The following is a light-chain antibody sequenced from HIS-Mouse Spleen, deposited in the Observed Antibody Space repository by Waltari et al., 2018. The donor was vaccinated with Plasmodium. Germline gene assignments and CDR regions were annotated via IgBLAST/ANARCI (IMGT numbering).Light chain of an antibody. CDR2: KAS. V-gene: IGKV1-5*03. J-gene: IGKJ1*01. Sequence: DIQMTQSPSPLSASVGDRVTITCRASHSIIRRLAWYQQKSGKAPKLLIYKASSLESGVPSRFSGSGSGTEFTLTISSLQPDDFATYYCQQYNSYSWTFGQGTKVEIK. CDR3: QQYNSYSWT. CDR1: HSIIRR.